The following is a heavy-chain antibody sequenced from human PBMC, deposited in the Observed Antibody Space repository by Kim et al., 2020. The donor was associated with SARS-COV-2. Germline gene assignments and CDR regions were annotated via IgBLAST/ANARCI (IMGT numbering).Heavy chain of an antibody. V-gene: IGHV3-53*01. D-gene: IGHD5-18*01. CDR3: AKEAMAGRRKAFDI. Sequence: ADSVKGRFTISKDNSKNAMYLQMNSQRDEDTGVYYCAKEAMAGRRKAFDIWGQGTMVTVSS. J-gene: IGHJ3*02.